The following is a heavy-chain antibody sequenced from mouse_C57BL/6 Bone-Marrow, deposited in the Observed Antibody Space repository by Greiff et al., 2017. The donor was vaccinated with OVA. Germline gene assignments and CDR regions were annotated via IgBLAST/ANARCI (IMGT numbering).Heavy chain of an antibody. CDR1: GYTFTSYW. CDR2: IDPSDSET. Sequence: QVQLQQPGAELVRPGSSVKLSCKASGYTFTSYWMHWVKQRPIQGLEWIGNIDPSDSETHYNQKFKDKATLTVDKSSSTAYMKLSSLTSEDSAVYYCASTDGYYVDYWGQGTTLTVSS. D-gene: IGHD2-3*01. V-gene: IGHV1-52*01. J-gene: IGHJ2*01. CDR3: ASTDGYYVDY.